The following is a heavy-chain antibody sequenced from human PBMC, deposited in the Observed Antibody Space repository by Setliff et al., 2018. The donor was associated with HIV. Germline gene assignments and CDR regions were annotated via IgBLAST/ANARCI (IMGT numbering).Heavy chain of an antibody. CDR2: ISAYNGNT. V-gene: IGHV1-18*01. Sequence: ASVKVSCKASGYTFTSYGISWVRQAPGQGLEWMGWISAYNGNTNYAQKLQGRVTMTTDTSTSTAYMELRSLRSDDAAVYYCARNYYGSGSYSFFGSWGQGALVTVSS. D-gene: IGHD3-10*01. CDR3: ARNYYGSGSYSFFGS. J-gene: IGHJ4*02. CDR1: GYTFTSYG.